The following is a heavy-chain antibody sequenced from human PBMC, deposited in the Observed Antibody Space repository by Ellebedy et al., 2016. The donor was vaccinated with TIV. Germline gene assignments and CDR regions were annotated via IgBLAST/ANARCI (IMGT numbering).Heavy chain of an antibody. CDR2: ISSSSSYI. CDR1: GFTFSSYS. J-gene: IGHJ6*02. Sequence: GESLKISCAASGFTFSSYSMNWVRQAPGKGLEWVSSISSSSSYIYYADSVKGRFTISRDNAKNSLYLQMNSLRAEDTAVYYCARVLWSVPYYYYGMDVWGQGTTVTVSS. D-gene: IGHD3-3*01. CDR3: ARVLWSVPYYYYGMDV. V-gene: IGHV3-21*01.